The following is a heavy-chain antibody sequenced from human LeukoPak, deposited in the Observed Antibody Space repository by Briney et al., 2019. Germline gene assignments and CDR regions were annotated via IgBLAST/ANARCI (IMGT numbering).Heavy chain of an antibody. Sequence: ASVTVSCTVSGYTLTELSMHWVRQAPGKGLEWMGGFDPEDGETIYAQKFQGRVTMTEDTSTDTAYMELSSLRSEDTAVYYCATDRITIFGVVICRYWGQGTLVTVSS. J-gene: IGHJ4*02. CDR3: ATDRITIFGVVICRY. D-gene: IGHD3-3*01. CDR2: FDPEDGET. V-gene: IGHV1-24*01. CDR1: GYTLTELS.